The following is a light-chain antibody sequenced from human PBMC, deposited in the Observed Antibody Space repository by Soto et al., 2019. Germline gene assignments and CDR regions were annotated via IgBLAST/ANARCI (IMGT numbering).Light chain of an antibody. CDR3: AAWDASLGGFYV. J-gene: IGLJ1*01. V-gene: IGLV1-44*01. CDR1: RSSIGSNT. CDR2: SNN. Sequence: VLTQPPSVSGTPGQRVTISCSGSRSSIGSNTVNWYQHLPGTAPKLLIYSNNHRPSGVPDRFSASKTGASASLAISGLQSEDEGDYYCAAWDASLGGFYVFGTGTKVTVL.